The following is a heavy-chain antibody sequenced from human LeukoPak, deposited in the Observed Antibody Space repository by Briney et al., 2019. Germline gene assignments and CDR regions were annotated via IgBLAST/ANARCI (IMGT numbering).Heavy chain of an antibody. CDR1: GFNFGDYA. D-gene: IGHD3-16*02. CDR2: VSYNSASI. J-gene: IGHJ4*02. V-gene: IGHV3-9*01. Sequence: GGSLRLSCAASGFNFGDYAMHWVRQAPGKGLEWVSGVSYNSASINYADSVKGRFTISRDNGKNSLYLQMDSLTVEDTALYYCAKVGPVSSYGFGFFNYWAREPWSPSPQ. CDR3: AKVGPVSSYGFGFFNY.